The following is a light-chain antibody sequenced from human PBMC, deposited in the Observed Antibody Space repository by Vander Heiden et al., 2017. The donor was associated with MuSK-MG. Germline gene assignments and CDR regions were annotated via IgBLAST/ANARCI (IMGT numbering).Light chain of an antibody. CDR1: QSISSY. J-gene: IGKJ3*01. V-gene: IGKV1-39*01. CDR3: QQSDSTPQT. Sequence: DIQMTQSPSSLSASVGDRVTITCRASQSISSYLNWYQQKPGKAPKLLIYAASSLQRGVPSRFSGSGSGTDFTLTISSLQPEDFATYYCQQSDSTPQTFGHGTKVDIK. CDR2: AAS.